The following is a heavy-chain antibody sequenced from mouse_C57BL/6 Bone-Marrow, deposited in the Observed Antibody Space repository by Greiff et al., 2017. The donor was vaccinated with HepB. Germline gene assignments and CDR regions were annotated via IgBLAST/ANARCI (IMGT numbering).Heavy chain of an antibody. CDR2: INYDGSST. CDR1: GFTFSDYY. V-gene: IGHV5-16*01. CDR3: ARVHYYGSSYWFAY. D-gene: IGHD1-1*01. J-gene: IGHJ3*01. Sequence: EVNVVESEGGLVQPGSSMKLSCTASGFTFSDYYMAWVRQVPEKGLEWVANINYDGSSTYYLDSLKSRFIISRDNAKNILYLQMSSLKSEDTATYYCARVHYYGSSYWFAYWGQGTLVTVSA.